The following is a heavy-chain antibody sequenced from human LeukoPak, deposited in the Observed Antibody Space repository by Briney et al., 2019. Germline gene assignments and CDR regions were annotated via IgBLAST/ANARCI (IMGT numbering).Heavy chain of an antibody. CDR1: GGSISSGDYY. CDR3: ARLPDGYKRYGMDV. Sequence: SETLSLTCTVSGGSISSGDYYWSWIRQPPGKGLEGIGYIYYSGSTYYNPSLKSRVTISVDTSKNQFSLKLSSVTAADTAGYYWARLPDGYKRYGMDVWGEGTTVTVSS. V-gene: IGHV4-30-4*01. CDR2: IYYSGST. D-gene: IGHD5-24*01. J-gene: IGHJ6*04.